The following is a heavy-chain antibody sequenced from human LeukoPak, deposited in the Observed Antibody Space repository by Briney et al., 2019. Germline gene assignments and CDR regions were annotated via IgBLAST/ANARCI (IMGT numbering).Heavy chain of an antibody. CDR3: AKAGRISSSWSDY. CDR2: ISGCGGST. J-gene: IGHJ4*02. Sequence: GGSLRLSCAASGFTFSSYAMSWVRQAPGKGLEWVSAISGCGGSTYYADSVEGRFTISRDNSKNTLYLQMNSLRAEDTAVYYCAKAGRISSSWSDYWGQGTLVTVSS. CDR1: GFTFSSYA. V-gene: IGHV3-23*01. D-gene: IGHD6-13*01.